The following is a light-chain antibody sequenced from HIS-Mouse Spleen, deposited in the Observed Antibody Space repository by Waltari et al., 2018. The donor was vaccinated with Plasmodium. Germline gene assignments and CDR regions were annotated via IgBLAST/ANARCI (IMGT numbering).Light chain of an antibody. V-gene: IGLV3-10*01. CDR3: YSTDSSGNHRV. Sequence: SYELTQPPSVSVSPGQTARITCSGDALPKKYAYWYQQKSGQAPVLVTYEESKRPSGIPARFSGSSSGTMATLTISGAQVEDEADYYCYSTDSSGNHRVFGGGTKLTVL. CDR2: EES. CDR1: ALPKKY. J-gene: IGLJ3*02.